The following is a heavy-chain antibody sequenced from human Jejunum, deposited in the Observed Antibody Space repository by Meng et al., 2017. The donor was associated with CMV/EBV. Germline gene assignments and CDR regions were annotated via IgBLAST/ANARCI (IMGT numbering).Heavy chain of an antibody. CDR1: GYTFPAHN. CDR2: ISLGNGQT. D-gene: IGHD7-27*01. V-gene: IGHV1-18*04. J-gene: IGHJ4*02. Sequence: QVHPLQSGAGVKKPGASVKISCKTSGYTFPAHNIGWVRQAPGQGLEWVGWISLGNGQTVYGHKVQGRVTVTTDTSTSTAYMELRSLRSDDTAMYYCARDVWGFDYWGQGTLVTVSS. CDR3: ARDVWGFDY.